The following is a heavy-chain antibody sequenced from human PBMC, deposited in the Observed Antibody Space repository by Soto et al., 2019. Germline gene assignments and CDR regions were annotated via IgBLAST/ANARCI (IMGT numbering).Heavy chain of an antibody. Sequence: QITLKESGPTQVNPTQTLTLTCSFSGFSLNTDGEGVGWVRQPPGEALEWLALIYWDDDERYSPSLKTRLTFTKDPSKNQVVLIMTNMDPVDTATYYCAHSRNLITEDAQVGDFDYWGQGTLVTVSS. CDR2: IYWDDDE. CDR1: GFSLNTDGEG. J-gene: IGHJ4*02. V-gene: IGHV2-5*02. D-gene: IGHD3-10*01. CDR3: AHSRNLITEDAQVGDFDY.